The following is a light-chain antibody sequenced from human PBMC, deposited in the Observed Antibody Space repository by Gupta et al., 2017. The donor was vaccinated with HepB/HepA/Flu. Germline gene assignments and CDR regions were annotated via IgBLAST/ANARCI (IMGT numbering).Light chain of an antibody. V-gene: IGLV1-51*01. CDR3: GTWDSSIDAAV. CDR1: SSNLGTNF. Sequence: QSVLTQPPSVSAAPGQKVTISCSGTSSNLGTNFVSWYQPLPGTAPRLLIYDDNKRLTVIPDRFSGSKSVTSATLAITGLQTGDEAAYYCGTWDSSIDAAVFGGGTKLTVL. CDR2: DDN. J-gene: IGLJ3*02.